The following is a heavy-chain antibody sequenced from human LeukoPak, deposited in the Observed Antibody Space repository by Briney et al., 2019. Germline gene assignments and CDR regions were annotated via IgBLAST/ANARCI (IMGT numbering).Heavy chain of an antibody. J-gene: IGHJ4*02. V-gene: IGHV3-30*03. Sequence: PGGSLRLSCTASGLTFSNYDMHWVRQAPGKGLEWVALISHDGSKKYFADSVKGRFTVSRDNSKNKLYLQLNSLGAEDTAMYYCARYSGIIKTFDYWGQGTLVTVSS. CDR1: GLTFSNYD. D-gene: IGHD1-26*01. CDR2: ISHDGSKK. CDR3: ARYSGIIKTFDY.